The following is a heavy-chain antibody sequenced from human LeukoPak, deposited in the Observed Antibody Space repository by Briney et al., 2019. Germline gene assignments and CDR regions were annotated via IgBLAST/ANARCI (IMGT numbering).Heavy chain of an antibody. V-gene: IGHV3-23*01. CDR2: ISGSGGST. J-gene: IGHJ4*02. CDR1: GFTFSSFA. Sequence: PGGSLRLSCAVSGFTFSSFAMSWVRQAPGKGLEWVSAISGSGGSTYYADSVKGRFTISRDNSKNTLYLQMNSLRAEDTAVYYCAKDRNALVGATYFDYWGQGTLVTVSS. D-gene: IGHD1-26*01. CDR3: AKDRNALVGATYFDY.